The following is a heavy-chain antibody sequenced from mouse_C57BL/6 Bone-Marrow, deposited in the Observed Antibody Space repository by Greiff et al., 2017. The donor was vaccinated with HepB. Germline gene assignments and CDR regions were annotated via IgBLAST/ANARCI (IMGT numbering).Heavy chain of an antibody. D-gene: IGHD1-1*01. CDR2: IHPNSGST. CDR1: GYTFTSYW. Sequence: QVQLQQPGAELVKPGASVKLSCKASGYTFTSYWMHWVKQRPGQGLEWIGMIHPNSGSTNYNEKFKSKATLTVDKSSSTAYMQLSSLTSEDSAVYYCARLRGYYGSRYWYFDVWGTGTTVTVSS. V-gene: IGHV1-64*01. J-gene: IGHJ1*03. CDR3: ARLRGYYGSRYWYFDV.